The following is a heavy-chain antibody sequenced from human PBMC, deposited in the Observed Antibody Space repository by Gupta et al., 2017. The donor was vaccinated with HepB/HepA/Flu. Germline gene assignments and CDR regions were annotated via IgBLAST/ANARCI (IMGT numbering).Heavy chain of an antibody. D-gene: IGHD2-21*01. CDR3: ARSPIAGWFDS. CDR2: INGGSGDA. V-gene: IGHV1-3*01. J-gene: IGHJ5*01. CDR1: GYSFSSYA. Sequence: QVQLVQSGAAVKRPGASVKLSCKASGYSFSSYAVQWVRQAPGQSLEWMGWINGGSGDARYSEKFQDRVTITRETSASTVYMELRSLRPEDTSLYYCARSPIAGWFDSWGQWTLVTVSS.